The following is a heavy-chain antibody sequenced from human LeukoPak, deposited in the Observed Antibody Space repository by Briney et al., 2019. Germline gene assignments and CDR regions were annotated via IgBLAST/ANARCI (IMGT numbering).Heavy chain of an antibody. CDR3: ARRGYSSSWYVHY. J-gene: IGHJ4*02. Sequence: PSETLSLTCAVSGGSISSSNWWSWVRQPPGKGLEWIGEIYHSGSTNYNPSLKSRVTISVDKSKNQFSLKLSSATAADTAVYYCARRGYSSSWYVHYWGQGTLVTVSS. V-gene: IGHV4-4*02. CDR1: GGSISSSNW. D-gene: IGHD6-13*01. CDR2: IYHSGST.